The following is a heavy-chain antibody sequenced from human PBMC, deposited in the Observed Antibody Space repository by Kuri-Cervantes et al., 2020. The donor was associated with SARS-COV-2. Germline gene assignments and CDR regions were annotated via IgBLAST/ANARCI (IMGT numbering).Heavy chain of an antibody. CDR2: INHSGST. CDR3: ARSPEDSYDYYGMDV. J-gene: IGHJ6*02. D-gene: IGHD2-15*01. V-gene: IGHV4-34*01. CDR1: GGSFSGYY. Sequence: GSLRLSCAVYGGSFSGYYWSWIRQPPGKGLEWIGEINHSGSTNYNPSLKSRVTISVDTSKNQFSLKLSSVTAADTAVYYCARSPEDSYDYYGMDVWGQGTTVTVSS.